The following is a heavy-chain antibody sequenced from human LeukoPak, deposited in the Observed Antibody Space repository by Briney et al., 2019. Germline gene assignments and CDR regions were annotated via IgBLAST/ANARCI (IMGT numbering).Heavy chain of an antibody. CDR2: IYHSGST. CDR3: ARDRAAAAGSIDY. V-gene: IGHV4-38-2*02. CDR1: GFTLSRDSM. J-gene: IGHJ4*02. D-gene: IGHD6-13*01. Sequence: PGGSLRLSCAASGFTLSRDSMNWVRQAPGKGLEWIGTIYHSGSTYYNPSLKSRVTISVDTSKNQFSLKLNSVTAADTAVYYCARDRAAAAGSIDYWGQGALLTVSS.